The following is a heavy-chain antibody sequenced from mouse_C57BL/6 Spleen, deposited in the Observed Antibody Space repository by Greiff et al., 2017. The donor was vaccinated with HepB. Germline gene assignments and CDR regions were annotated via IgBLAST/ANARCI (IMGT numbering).Heavy chain of an antibody. J-gene: IGHJ4*01. CDR2: IYPGDGDT. CDR1: GYAFSSSW. D-gene: IGHD2-5*01. CDR3: ARRNSNYDYAMDY. V-gene: IGHV1-82*01. Sequence: QVQLQQSGPELLKPGASVKISCKASGYAFSSSWMNWVKQRPGKGLEWIGRIYPGDGDTNYNGKFKGKATLTADKSSSTAYMQLSSLTSEDSAVYFCARRNSNYDYAMDYWGQGTSVTVSS.